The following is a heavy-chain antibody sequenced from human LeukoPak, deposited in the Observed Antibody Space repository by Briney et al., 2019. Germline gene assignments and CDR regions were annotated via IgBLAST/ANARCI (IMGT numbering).Heavy chain of an antibody. D-gene: IGHD1-26*01. J-gene: IGHJ4*02. Sequence: SETLSLTCTVSGGSISSSSYYWGWIRQPPGKGLEWIGSIYYSGSTNYNPSLKSRVTISVDTSKNQFSLKLSSVTAADTAVYYCARVLASGSPALDYWGQGTLVTVSS. CDR2: IYYSGST. CDR1: GGSISSSSYY. CDR3: ARVLASGSPALDY. V-gene: IGHV4-39*07.